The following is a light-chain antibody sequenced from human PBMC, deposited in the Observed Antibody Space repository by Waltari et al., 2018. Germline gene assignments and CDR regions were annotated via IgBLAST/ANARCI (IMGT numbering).Light chain of an antibody. CDR1: SSDIGGYNY. V-gene: IGLV2-14*03. CDR3: SSYMDSSTLEL. J-gene: IGLJ2*01. Sequence: QSALTQPASVSGSPGQSITISCTGPSSDIGGYNYVSWYQKAPGKAPKLMIYDVSNRPSGVSSGSSGPKSGNTASLTISGLQAEDEADYFCSSYMDSSTLELFGGGTSLTVL. CDR2: DVS.